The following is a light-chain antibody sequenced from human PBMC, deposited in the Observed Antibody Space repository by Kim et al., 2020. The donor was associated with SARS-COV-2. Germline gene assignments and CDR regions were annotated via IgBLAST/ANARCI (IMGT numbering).Light chain of an antibody. CDR1: NGDVCGYYY. J-gene: IGLJ1*01. V-gene: IGLV2-14*03. Sequence: QSITLACTGANGDVCGYYYVTWYRQHPGKAHKLMIYDVSSRPSGVSTRFSGSKSGNTAALTIYVLQAEDEADYYCSSYTSSSTLYVFGTGTKVTVL. CDR2: DVS. CDR3: SSYTSSSTLYV.